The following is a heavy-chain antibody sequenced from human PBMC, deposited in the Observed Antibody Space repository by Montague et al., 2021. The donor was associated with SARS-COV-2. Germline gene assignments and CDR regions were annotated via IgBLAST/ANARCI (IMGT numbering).Heavy chain of an antibody. V-gene: IGHV4-4*07. CDR2: IYSSGNA. D-gene: IGHD2-15*01. J-gene: IGHJ4*02. CDR1: GGSINYYY. Sequence: ETLSLTCTVSGGSINYYYWHWLRQSAAKGLEWIGRIYSSGNANYSPSLKSRVTISVDTSKNQLSLNLRSVTAADTAVYFCGRVILSATSNPFDCWGPGTLVTVSS. CDR3: GRVILSATSNPFDC.